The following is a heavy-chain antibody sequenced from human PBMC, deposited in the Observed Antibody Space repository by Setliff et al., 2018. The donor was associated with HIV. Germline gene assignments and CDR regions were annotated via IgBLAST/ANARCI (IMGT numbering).Heavy chain of an antibody. CDR3: AREGTYSGTYWVRRVASFDI. D-gene: IGHD1-26*01. V-gene: IGHV4-34*12. J-gene: IGHJ3*02. CDR2: IFHSGST. CDR1: GASFSDYY. Sequence: SETLSLTCAVYGASFSDYYWSWIRQPPGKGLEWIGEIFHSGSTNYNPSLKSRITISADTPKNQFSLKLSSVTAADTAVYYCAREGTYSGTYWVRRVASFDIWGQGTMVTVSS.